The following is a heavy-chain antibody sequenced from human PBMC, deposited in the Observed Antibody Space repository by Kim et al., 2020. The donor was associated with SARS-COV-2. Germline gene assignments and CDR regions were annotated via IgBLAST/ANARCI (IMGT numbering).Heavy chain of an antibody. J-gene: IGHJ6*02. CDR2: ISGSGSST. Sequence: GGSLRLSCAASGFTFSSYAMSWVRQAPGKGLEWVSAISGSGSSTYYADSVKGRLTISRDNSKNTLYLQMNSLRAEDTAVYYCAKDHPGYYGSGSYYKSDYYYCYGMDVWGQGTTVTVSS. V-gene: IGHV3-23*01. CDR3: AKDHPGYYGSGSYYKSDYYYCYGMDV. D-gene: IGHD3-10*01. CDR1: GFTFSSYA.